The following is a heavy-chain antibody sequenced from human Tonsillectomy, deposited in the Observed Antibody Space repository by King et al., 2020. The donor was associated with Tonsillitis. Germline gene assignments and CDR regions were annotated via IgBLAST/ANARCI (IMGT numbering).Heavy chain of an antibody. D-gene: IGHD6-19*01. CDR1: GDSVSSGGYY. CDR3: AREGYGSDWTSLHFDY. CDR2: IYYSGST. V-gene: IGHV4-61*08. J-gene: IGHJ4*02. Sequence: QLQESGPGLVKPSDTLSLTCTVSGDSVSSGGYYWNWIRQPPGKGLEWIGYIYYSGSTNYNPSLKSRVTISVDTSKNQFSLKLTSVTAADTAVYYCAREGYGSDWTSLHFDYWGQGTLVTVSS.